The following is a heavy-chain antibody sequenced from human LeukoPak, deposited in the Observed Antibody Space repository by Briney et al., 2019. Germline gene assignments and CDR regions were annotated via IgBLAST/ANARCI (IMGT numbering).Heavy chain of an antibody. CDR2: ISGSGGST. Sequence: GGSLRLSYAASGFTFSSYSMNWVRQAPGKGLEWVSAISGSGGSTYYADSVKGRFTISRDNSKNTLYLQMNSLRAEDTAVYYCAKGWNYYDSSGYVSHFDYWGQGTLVTVSS. CDR3: AKGWNYYDSSGYVSHFDY. CDR1: GFTFSSYS. J-gene: IGHJ4*02. V-gene: IGHV3-23*01. D-gene: IGHD3-22*01.